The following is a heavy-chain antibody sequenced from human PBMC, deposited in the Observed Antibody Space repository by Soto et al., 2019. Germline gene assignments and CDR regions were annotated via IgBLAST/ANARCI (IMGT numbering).Heavy chain of an antibody. CDR2: IYYSGSA. CDR1: GGSINSGGYY. Sequence: QVHLQDSGPGLVEPSQTLSLTCTVSGGSINSGGYYWSWIRQHPGKGLECIAYIYYSGSAYYKPSLESRITISVDTSKNQFSLNLSSVTAADTAVYYCARGATVTGFDYWGQGTLVTVSS. V-gene: IGHV4-31*03. J-gene: IGHJ4*02. CDR3: ARGATVTGFDY. D-gene: IGHD4-17*01.